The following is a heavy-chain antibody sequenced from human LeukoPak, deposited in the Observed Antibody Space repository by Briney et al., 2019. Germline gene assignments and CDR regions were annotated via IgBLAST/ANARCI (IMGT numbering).Heavy chain of an antibody. Sequence: PSETLSLTCTVSGDSISRSHYYWGWIRQPPGQGLEWIGNIYYSGITYYNPSLKSRVTISVDTSRNQFSLKLSSVTAADTAVYYCARLEREVRDYWGQGTLVTVSS. CDR3: ARLEREVRDY. CDR1: GDSISRSHYY. D-gene: IGHD5-24*01. J-gene: IGHJ4*02. CDR2: IYYSGIT. V-gene: IGHV4-39*01.